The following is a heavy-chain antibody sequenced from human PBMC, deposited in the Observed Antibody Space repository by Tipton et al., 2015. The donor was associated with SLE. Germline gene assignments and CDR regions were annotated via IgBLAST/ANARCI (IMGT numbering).Heavy chain of an antibody. CDR3: ARDGSQWGGDAFDI. J-gene: IGHJ3*02. CDR2: IYTSGST. V-gene: IGHV4-4*07. CDR1: GGSISSYY. D-gene: IGHD1-26*01. Sequence: TLPLTCTVSGGSISSYYWSWIRQPAGKGLEWIGRIYTSGSTNYNPSLKSRVTMSVDTSKNQFSLKLSSVTAADTAVYYCARDGSQWGGDAFDIWGQGTMVTVSS.